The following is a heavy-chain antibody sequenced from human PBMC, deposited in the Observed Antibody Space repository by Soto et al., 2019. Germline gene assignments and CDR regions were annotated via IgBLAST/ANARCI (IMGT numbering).Heavy chain of an antibody. V-gene: IGHV5-51*01. CDR3: ARGDGRGVFEYYCYGMDV. CDR2: IYPGDSDT. CDR1: GYSFTSYW. J-gene: IGHJ6*02. D-gene: IGHD3-10*01. Sequence: PXESLTISGKGSGYSFTSYWIGLVRQMPGKGLEWMGIIYPGDSDTRDSPSFQGQVTISADKSISTAYLQWSSLKASDTAMYYCARGDGRGVFEYYCYGMDVWGQGTTVTVSS.